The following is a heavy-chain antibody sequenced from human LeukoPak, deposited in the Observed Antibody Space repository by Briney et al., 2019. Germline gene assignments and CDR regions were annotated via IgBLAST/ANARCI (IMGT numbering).Heavy chain of an antibody. CDR1: GFTFNNYS. V-gene: IGHV3-21*01. CDR3: ARGAERSGYDY. CDR2: ISSRSTYI. D-gene: IGHD3-22*01. Sequence: PGGSLRLSCVASGFTFNNYSMNWVRQAPGKVLEWVSSISSRSTYIYYADSLKGRFTISRDNAKNSLYLQMNTLRGEDTAVYYCARGAERSGYDYWGQGTLVTVAS. J-gene: IGHJ4*02.